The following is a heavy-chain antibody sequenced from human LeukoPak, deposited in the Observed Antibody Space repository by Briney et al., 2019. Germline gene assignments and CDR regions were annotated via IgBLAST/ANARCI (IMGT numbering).Heavy chain of an antibody. J-gene: IGHJ4*02. CDR2: INHSGST. CDR1: GGSFSGYY. CDR3: ARKDRGSGYYYGRGPFGY. D-gene: IGHD3-22*01. Sequence: SETLSLTCAVYGGSFSGYYWSWIRQPPGKGLEWIGEINHSGSTNYNPSLKSRVTISVDTSKNQFSLKLSSVTAADTAVYYCARKDRGSGYYYGRGPFGYWGQGTLVTVSS. V-gene: IGHV4-34*01.